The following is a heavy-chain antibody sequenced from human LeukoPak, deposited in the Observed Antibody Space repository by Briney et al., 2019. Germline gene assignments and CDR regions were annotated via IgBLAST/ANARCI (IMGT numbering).Heavy chain of an antibody. CDR2: ISSSSSYI. CDR1: GFTFSSYS. CDR3: ARDRGSSWYNYFDY. D-gene: IGHD6-13*01. J-gene: IGHJ4*02. V-gene: IGHV3-21*04. Sequence: NPGGSLRLSCAASGFTFSSYSMNWVRQAPGKGLEWVSSISSSSSYIYYADSVKGRFTISRDNAKNSLYLQMNSLRAEDTAVYYCARDRGSSWYNYFDYWGQGTLVTVSS.